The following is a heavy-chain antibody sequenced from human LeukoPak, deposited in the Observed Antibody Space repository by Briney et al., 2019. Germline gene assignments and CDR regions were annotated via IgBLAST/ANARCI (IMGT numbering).Heavy chain of an antibody. V-gene: IGHV4-31*03. CDR3: ARQYTAMAPLNWFDP. D-gene: IGHD5-18*01. Sequence: SQTLSLTCTVSGGSISSGGYYWSWIRQHPGTGLEWIGYIYYSGSTYYNPSLKSRVTISVDTSKNQFSLKLSSVTAADTAVYYCARQYTAMAPLNWFDPWGQGTLVTVSS. CDR2: IYYSGST. J-gene: IGHJ5*02. CDR1: GGSISSGGYY.